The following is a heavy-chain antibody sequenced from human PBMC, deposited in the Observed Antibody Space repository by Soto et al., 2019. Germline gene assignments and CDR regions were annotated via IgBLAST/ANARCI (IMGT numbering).Heavy chain of an antibody. CDR3: ARSLWFGELSPLGL. Sequence: GGSLRLSCAASGFTFSTYAMHWVRQAPGKGLECVAIISFDAVNEYYADSVKGRFTISRDNSKNNVYLQVSSLRTEDTAVYFCARSLWFGELSPLGLWGQGTLVTVSS. CDR2: ISFDAVNE. CDR1: GFTFSTYA. V-gene: IGHV3-30*07. J-gene: IGHJ4*02. D-gene: IGHD3-10*01.